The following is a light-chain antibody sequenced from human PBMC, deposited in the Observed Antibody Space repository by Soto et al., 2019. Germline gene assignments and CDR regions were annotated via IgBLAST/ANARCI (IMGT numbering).Light chain of an antibody. J-gene: IGLJ3*02. Sequence: QSVLTQPPSASGTPGQRVTISCSGSSSNIGSNTVNWYQQLPGTAPKLLIYSNNQRPSGVPDRFSGSKSGTSASLAISGLQSEDEADYYCAAWXXXXNGQGFGGGTKLTVL. CDR3: AAWXXXXNGQG. V-gene: IGLV1-44*01. CDR1: SSNIGSNT. CDR2: SNN.